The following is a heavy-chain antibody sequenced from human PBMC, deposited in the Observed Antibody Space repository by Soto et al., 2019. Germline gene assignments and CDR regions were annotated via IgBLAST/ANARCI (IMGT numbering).Heavy chain of an antibody. D-gene: IGHD3-16*01. CDR1: GGSISSSSYY. Sequence: SETLSLTCTVSGGSISSSSYYWGWIRQPPGKGLEWIGSIYYSGSTYYNPSLKSRVTISVDTSKNQFSLKLSSVTAADTAVYYCARTQGVPIMITFGGVIADNWFDPWGQGTLVTVSS. CDR2: IYYSGST. CDR3: ARTQGVPIMITFGGVIADNWFDP. J-gene: IGHJ5*02. V-gene: IGHV4-39*01.